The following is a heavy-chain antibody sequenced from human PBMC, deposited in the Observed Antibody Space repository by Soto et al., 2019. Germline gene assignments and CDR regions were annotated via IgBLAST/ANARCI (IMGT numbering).Heavy chain of an antibody. Sequence: EVQLVESGGGLVKPGGSLRLSCAASGFTFSGHTINWVRQAPGKGLEWVSSVSSSSSYIYYADSVKGRFTVSRDNAEKSLYLQMNSMRAEDTAIYSCARCMGFEGSGYAFFDSWGQGTLVTVSS. CDR2: VSSSSSYI. V-gene: IGHV3-21*01. J-gene: IGHJ4*02. CDR1: GFTFSGHT. D-gene: IGHD3-10*01. CDR3: ARCMGFEGSGYAFFDS.